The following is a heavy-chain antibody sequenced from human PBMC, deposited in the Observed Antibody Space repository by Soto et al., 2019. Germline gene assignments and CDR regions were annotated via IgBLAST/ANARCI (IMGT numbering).Heavy chain of an antibody. Sequence: SETLSLTCALYGGSFDGYYWSWIRQSPGKGLEWIGEIHHSGSTKYNPSLKSRVSLSVDTSTKQFSLKMTSMTAADRGVYYCARGVDPWSGYLFWGQGTPVTVSS. D-gene: IGHD3-3*01. CDR1: GGSFDGYY. CDR2: IHHSGST. CDR3: ARGVDPWSGYLF. V-gene: IGHV4-34*01. J-gene: IGHJ4*02.